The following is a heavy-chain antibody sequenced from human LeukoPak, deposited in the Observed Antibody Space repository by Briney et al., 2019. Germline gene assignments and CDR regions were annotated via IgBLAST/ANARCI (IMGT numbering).Heavy chain of an antibody. D-gene: IGHD1-26*01. J-gene: IGHJ4*02. V-gene: IGHV1-2*02. CDR1: GYTFTKYY. CDR3: ARDLFSGSYHPFDY. CDR2: INPNSGGT. Sequence: ASVKVSCKASGYTFTKYYMFWVRQAPGQGLEWMGWINPNSGGTNYAQKFQGRVTMTRDTSISTAYMELSRLRSDDTAVYYCARDLFSGSYHPFDYWGQGTLVTVSS.